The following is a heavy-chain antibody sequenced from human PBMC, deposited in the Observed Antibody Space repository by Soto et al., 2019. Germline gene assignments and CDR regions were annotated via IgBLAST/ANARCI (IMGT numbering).Heavy chain of an antibody. CDR2: IRSKANSYAT. CDR3: TRLGSYVPDYFDY. V-gene: IGHV3-73*01. J-gene: IGHJ4*02. CDR1: GFTLSGSA. D-gene: IGHD1-26*01. Sequence: GSLRLSCAASGFTLSGSAMHWVRQASGKGLEWVGRIRSKANSYATAYAASGKGRFTISRDDSKNTAYLQMNSLKTEDTAVYYCTRLGSYVPDYFDYWGQGTLVTVSS.